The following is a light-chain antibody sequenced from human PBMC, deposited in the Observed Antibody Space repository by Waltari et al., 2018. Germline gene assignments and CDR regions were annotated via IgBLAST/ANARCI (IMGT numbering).Light chain of an antibody. CDR3: SSYRSSSTPVV. CDR1: SSDVGGYNY. CDR2: DVR. Sequence: QSALTQPASVSGSPGQSITISCTGTSSDVGGYNYVSWYQQHPGKAPKLMVYDVRKRPSGGSNRFSGSKSGNTASRTISGLQAEDEADYYCSSYRSSSTPVVFGGGTKLTVV. J-gene: IGLJ2*01. V-gene: IGLV2-14*01.